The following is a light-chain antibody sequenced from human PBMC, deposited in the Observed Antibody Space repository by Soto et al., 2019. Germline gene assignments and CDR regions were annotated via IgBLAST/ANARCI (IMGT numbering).Light chain of an antibody. CDR1: QSISSW. Sequence: IQLTQSPSSLSASVGDRVTITCRASQSISSWLAWYQQKPGKAPKLLIYDASSLESGVPSRLSGSGSGTEFTLTISSMKPDDFATYYCQQYNSYWTFGHGTKVDIK. J-gene: IGKJ1*01. CDR2: DAS. V-gene: IGKV1-5*01. CDR3: QQYNSYWT.